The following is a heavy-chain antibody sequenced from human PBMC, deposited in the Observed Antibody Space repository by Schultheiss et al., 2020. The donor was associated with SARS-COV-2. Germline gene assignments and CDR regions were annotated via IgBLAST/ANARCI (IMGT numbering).Heavy chain of an antibody. V-gene: IGHV4-4*07. D-gene: IGHD3-22*01. CDR3: ARVSYDSSGYSPSDAFDI. Sequence: SETLSLTCTVSGGSISSYYWSWIRQPAGKGLEWIGRIYTSGSTNYNPSLKSRVTISVDTSKNQFSLKLSSVTAADTAVYYCARVSYDSSGYSPSDAFDIWGQGTMVTVAS. J-gene: IGHJ3*02. CDR2: IYTSGST. CDR1: GGSISSYY.